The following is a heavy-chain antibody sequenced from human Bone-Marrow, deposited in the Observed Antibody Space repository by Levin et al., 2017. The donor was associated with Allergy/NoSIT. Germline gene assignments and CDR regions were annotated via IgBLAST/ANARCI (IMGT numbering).Heavy chain of an antibody. CDR2: LSESGDHT. D-gene: IGHD5-18*01. J-gene: IGHJ4*02. CDR3: VANVDAAMFDY. V-gene: IGHV3-23*01. CDR1: GFTFSNYA. Sequence: PGGSLRLSCAASGFTFSNYAMNWVRQAPGRGMEWVSALSESGDHTFYADFVRGRFTISRDNSKNTLYLQMNSLRADDTAIYYCVANVDAAMFDYWGQGTLVTVSS.